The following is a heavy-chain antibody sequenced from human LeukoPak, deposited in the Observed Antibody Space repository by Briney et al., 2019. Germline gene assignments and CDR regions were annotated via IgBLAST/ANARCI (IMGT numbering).Heavy chain of an antibody. Sequence: GASVKVSCKASGYTFTSYGISWVRQAPGQGLEWMGWISAYNGNTTYAQKLQGRVTMTTDTSTSTAYMELRSLRSDDTAVYYCARLGYYDSSGYGASDYFDYWGQGTLVTVSS. D-gene: IGHD3-22*01. CDR1: GYTFTSYG. CDR3: ARLGYYDSSGYGASDYFDY. V-gene: IGHV1-18*01. J-gene: IGHJ4*02. CDR2: ISAYNGNT.